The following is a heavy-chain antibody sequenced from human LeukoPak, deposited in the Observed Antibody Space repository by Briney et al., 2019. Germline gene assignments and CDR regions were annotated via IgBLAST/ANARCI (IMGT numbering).Heavy chain of an antibody. CDR1: GFTFSSYN. D-gene: IGHD1-26*01. V-gene: IGHV3-21*01. Sequence: GSLRLSCAASGFTFSSYNMNWVRQAPGKGLEWVSSISSSSSYIYYADSVKGRFTISRDNAKNSLYLQMNSLRAEDTAVYYCARVIVFRGYMDVWGKGTTVTVPS. CDR2: ISSSSSYI. J-gene: IGHJ6*03. CDR3: ARVIVFRGYMDV.